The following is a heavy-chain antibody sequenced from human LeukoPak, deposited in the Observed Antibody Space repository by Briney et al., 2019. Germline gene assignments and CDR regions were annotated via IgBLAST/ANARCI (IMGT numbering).Heavy chain of an antibody. Sequence: SETLSLTCTVSGVSISSYYRSWIRQPPGKGLEWIGYIYYSGSTNYNPSLKSRVTISVDTSKNQFSLKLSSVTAADTAVYYRARGSYPTALDYWGQGTLVTVSS. J-gene: IGHJ4*02. D-gene: IGHD3-16*02. CDR1: GVSISSYY. CDR3: ARGSYPTALDY. V-gene: IGHV4-59*01. CDR2: IYYSGST.